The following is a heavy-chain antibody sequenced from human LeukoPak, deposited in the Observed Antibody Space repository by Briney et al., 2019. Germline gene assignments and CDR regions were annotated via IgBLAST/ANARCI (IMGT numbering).Heavy chain of an antibody. V-gene: IGHV4-39*07. CDR3: AREGGETYYYDSSGPQRAFDI. CDR2: IYYSGNT. CDR1: GGSISSSNYY. Sequence: SETLSLTCSVSGGSISSSNYYWGWIRQPPGKGLEWIGTIYYSGNTYYNPSLKSRVTISVDTSKNQFSLKLSSVTAADTAVYYCAREGGETYYYDSSGPQRAFDIWGQGTMVTVSS. D-gene: IGHD3-22*01. J-gene: IGHJ3*02.